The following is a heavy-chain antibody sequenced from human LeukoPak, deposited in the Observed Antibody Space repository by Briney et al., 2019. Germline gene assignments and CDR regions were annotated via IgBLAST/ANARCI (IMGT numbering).Heavy chain of an antibody. CDR3: ASSSAYYDFWSGYPHAFDI. CDR1: GYTFTSYG. J-gene: IGHJ3*02. V-gene: IGHV1-18*01. CDR2: ISAYNGNT. Sequence: ASVKVSCKASGYTFTSYGISWVRQAPGQGLEWMGWISAYNGNTNYAQKLQGRVTMTTDTSTSTAYMELRSLRSDDTAVYYCASSSAYYDFWSGYPHAFDIWGQGTMVTVSS. D-gene: IGHD3-3*01.